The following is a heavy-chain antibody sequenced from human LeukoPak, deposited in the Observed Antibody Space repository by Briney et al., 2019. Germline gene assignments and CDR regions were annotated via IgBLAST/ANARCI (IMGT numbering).Heavy chain of an antibody. CDR2: ISSSSSYI. CDR3: ARDPGGVVVVAATKPFDY. CDR1: GFTFSDYY. J-gene: IGHJ4*02. V-gene: IGHV3-11*06. Sequence: PGGSLRLSCAASGFTFSDYYMSWIRQAPGKGLEWVSSISSSSSYIYYADSVKGRFTISRDNAKNSLYLQMNSLRAEDTAVYYCARDPGGVVVVAATKPFDYWGQGTLVTVSS. D-gene: IGHD2-15*01.